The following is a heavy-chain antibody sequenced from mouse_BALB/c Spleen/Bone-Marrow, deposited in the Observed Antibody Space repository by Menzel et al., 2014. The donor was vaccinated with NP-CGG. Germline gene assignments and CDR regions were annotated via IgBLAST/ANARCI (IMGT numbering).Heavy chain of an antibody. CDR2: ISGGGSYT. CDR1: GFTFNNYG. V-gene: IGHV5-9-2*01. CDR3: ARHAYYDQTEVSFVY. J-gene: IGHJ3*01. Sequence: EVMLVESGGGLVKSGGSLKLSCAASGFTFNNYGMSWVRQTPEKRLEWVATISGGGSYTFYPDSVKGRFTISRDNAKNDLYLQLSSLRSEDTALYYCARHAYYDQTEVSFVYWGQGTLVTVSA. D-gene: IGHD2-4*01.